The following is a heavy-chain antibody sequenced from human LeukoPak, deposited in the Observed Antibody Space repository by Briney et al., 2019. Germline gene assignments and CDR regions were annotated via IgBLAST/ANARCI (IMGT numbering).Heavy chain of an antibody. CDR2: IKQDGSEK. J-gene: IGHJ4*02. CDR3: ARGWWSSGWPFDY. V-gene: IGHV3-7*01. CDR1: GFTFSSYW. Sequence: GGSLRLSCAASGFTFSSYWMSWVRQAPGKGLEWVANIKQDGSEKYYVDSVKGRFTISRDNAKNSLYLQMNSLRAEDTAVYYCARGWWSSGWPFDYWGQGTLVTVSS. D-gene: IGHD6-19*01.